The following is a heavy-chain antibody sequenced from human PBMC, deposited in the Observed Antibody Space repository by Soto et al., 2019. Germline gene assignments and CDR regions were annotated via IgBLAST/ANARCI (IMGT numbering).Heavy chain of an antibody. V-gene: IGHV3-30*03. D-gene: IGHD5-18*01. CDR3: ARGCKCGYSDGEHLDY. Sequence: QVQLVESGGGVVPPGRSLRLSCAASGFSLSYYGIHWVRQAPGKGLAWVAIISLDGRKKYYADSLKGRFTISRDNSENTVYLQMNSLRDEDTAVYYCARGCKCGYSDGEHLDYWGQGTLDTVSS. CDR1: GFSLSYYG. J-gene: IGHJ4*02. CDR2: ISLDGRKK.